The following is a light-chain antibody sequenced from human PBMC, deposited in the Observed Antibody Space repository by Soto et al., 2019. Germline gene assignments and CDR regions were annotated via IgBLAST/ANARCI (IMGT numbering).Light chain of an antibody. J-gene: IGKJ3*01. CDR1: QTISNY. CDR3: QQSYSTPFT. CDR2: ASS. Sequence: DIQMTQSPSSLSASVGDRVTITCRASQTISNYLNWYQQKPGKAPKLLIYASSSLQSGVPSRFSGSGSGTDSTLTINSLQPEDFATYYCQQSYSTPFTFGPGTKVDIK. V-gene: IGKV1-39*01.